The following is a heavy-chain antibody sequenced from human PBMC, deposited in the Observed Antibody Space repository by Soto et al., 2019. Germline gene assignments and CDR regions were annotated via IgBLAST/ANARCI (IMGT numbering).Heavy chain of an antibody. D-gene: IGHD4-17*01. CDR2: IYYSGST. CDR1: GGSISSSVYY. V-gene: IGHV4-39*01. J-gene: IGHJ4*02. Sequence: SGTLSLTCTVSGGSISSSVYYWGWIRQPPGKGLEWIGSIYYSGSTYYNPSLKSRVTISVDTSKNQFSLKLSSVTAADTAVYYCARRYGYYFDYWGQGTLVTVSS. CDR3: ARRYGYYFDY.